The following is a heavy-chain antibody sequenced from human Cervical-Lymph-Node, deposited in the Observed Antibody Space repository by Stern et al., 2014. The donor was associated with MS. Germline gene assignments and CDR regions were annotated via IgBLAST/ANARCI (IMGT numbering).Heavy chain of an antibody. CDR2: INPNSGGT. D-gene: IGHD1-26*01. Sequence: VQLVQSGAEVKKPGASVKVSCKASGYTFTGYYMHWVRQAPGQGLERMGRINPNSGGTKYAQKFQGRVTMTRDTSISTAYMELSRLRSDDTAVYYCARERALIVGATTGFDYWGQGTLVTVSS. CDR1: GYTFTGYY. V-gene: IGHV1-2*06. CDR3: ARERALIVGATTGFDY. J-gene: IGHJ4*02.